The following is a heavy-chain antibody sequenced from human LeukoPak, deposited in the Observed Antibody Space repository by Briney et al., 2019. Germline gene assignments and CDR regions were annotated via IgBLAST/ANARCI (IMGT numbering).Heavy chain of an antibody. J-gene: IGHJ4*02. Sequence: GGSLRLSCAASGLTVSSNYMSWVRQAPGKGLEWVSTIYSGGSTYYANSVKGRFTISRDISKNTLYLQINSLSTEDTATYYCARGGDYGLLWGQGTLVSVSS. V-gene: IGHV3-53*01. CDR2: IYSGGST. CDR3: ARGGDYGLL. D-gene: IGHD4/OR15-4a*01. CDR1: GLTVSSNY.